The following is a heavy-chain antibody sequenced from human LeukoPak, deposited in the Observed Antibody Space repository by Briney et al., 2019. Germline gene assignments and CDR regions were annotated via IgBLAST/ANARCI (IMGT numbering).Heavy chain of an antibody. CDR1: GYTFTSYG. V-gene: IGHV1-18*01. CDR2: ISAYNGNT. D-gene: IGHD3-22*01. J-gene: IGHJ4*02. CDR3: ARDLWAGTRTNYYDSSGYYYSFDY. Sequence: ASVNVSCKASGYTFTSYGISWVRQAPGQGLEWMGWISAYNGNTNYAQKLQGRVTMTTDTSTSTAYMELRSLRSDDTAVYYCARDLWAGTRTNYYDSSGYYYSFDYWGQGTLVTVSS.